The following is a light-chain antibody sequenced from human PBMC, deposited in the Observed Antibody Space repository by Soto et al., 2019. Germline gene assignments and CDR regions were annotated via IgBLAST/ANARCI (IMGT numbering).Light chain of an antibody. CDR1: SSNIGAGYD. Sequence: QSVLTQPPSVSGAPGQRVTISCTGSSSNIGAGYDVHWYQQLPGTAPKLLIYANSNRPSGVPDRFSGSKSGTSASLASTGLQAEDEADYYCQSYDSSLSVVFGVWTQLTVI. CDR2: ANS. CDR3: QSYDSSLSVV. J-gene: IGLJ2*01. V-gene: IGLV1-40*01.